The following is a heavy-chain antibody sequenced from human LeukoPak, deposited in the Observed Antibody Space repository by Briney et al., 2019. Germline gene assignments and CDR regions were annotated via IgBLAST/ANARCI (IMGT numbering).Heavy chain of an antibody. V-gene: IGHV4-59*08. CDR1: GGSISSYY. J-gene: IGHJ4*02. Sequence: SETLSLTCTVSGGSISSYYWSWIRQPPGKGLEWIGYIYYSGSTNYNPSLKSRVTISVDTSKNQFSLKLSSVTAADTAVYYCARHHGGYRPLDYWGQGTQVTVSS. D-gene: IGHD4-17*01. CDR2: IYYSGST. CDR3: ARHHGGYRPLDY.